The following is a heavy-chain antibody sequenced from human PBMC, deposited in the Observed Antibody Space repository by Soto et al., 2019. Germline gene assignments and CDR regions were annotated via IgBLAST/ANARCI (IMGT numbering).Heavy chain of an antibody. D-gene: IGHD3-3*01. CDR3: EAENDFWRGHYSFDD. Sequence: SVKVSCKASGFTFSSSAVQWVRQARGQRLEWIGWIVVGNGNTNYAQKIQERVTITRDMSTSTAYMELTSLRSEDTAVYYCEAENDFWRGHYSFDDWGQGALVTVSS. J-gene: IGHJ4*02. CDR2: IVVGNGNT. CDR1: GFTFSSSA. V-gene: IGHV1-58*01.